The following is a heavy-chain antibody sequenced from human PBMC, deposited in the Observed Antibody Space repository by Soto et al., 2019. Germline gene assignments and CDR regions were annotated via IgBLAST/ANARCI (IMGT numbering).Heavy chain of an antibody. V-gene: IGHV1-69*02. CDR2: IIPILGIA. J-gene: IGHJ4*02. Sequence: QVQLVQSGAEVKKPGSSVKVSCKASGGTFSSYTISWVRQAPGQGLEWMGRIIPILGIANYAQKFQGRVTXXAXKXXSTAYMELSSLRSEDTAVYYCARASALQGPYYFDYWGQGTLVTVSS. CDR3: ARASALQGPYYFDY. CDR1: GGTFSSYT.